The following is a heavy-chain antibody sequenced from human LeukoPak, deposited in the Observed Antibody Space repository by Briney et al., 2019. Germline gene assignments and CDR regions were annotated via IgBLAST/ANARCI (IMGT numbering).Heavy chain of an antibody. CDR1: GFTFSDYE. J-gene: IGHJ4*02. Sequence: GGSLRLSCVASGFTFSDYEMNWVRQAPGKGLEWLSFINTLGNIIYYAVSVKGRFTISRDNAKKSLFLQLNSLRAEDTAVYYCATDSGPASLADFDHWGQGTLVTVSS. CDR3: ATDSGPASLADFDH. V-gene: IGHV3-48*03. D-gene: IGHD6-19*01. CDR2: INTLGNII.